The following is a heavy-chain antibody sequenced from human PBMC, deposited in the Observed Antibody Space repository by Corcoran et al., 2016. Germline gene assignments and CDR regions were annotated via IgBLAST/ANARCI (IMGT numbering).Heavy chain of an antibody. CDR1: GYTFTSYG. CDR2: ISAYNGNT. CDR3: ARAAPTVTTFRGFQTDY. J-gene: IGHJ4*02. Sequence: QVQLVQSGAEVKKPGASVKVSCKASGYTFTSYGISWVRQAPGQGLEWMGWISAYNGNTNYAQKLQGRVTMTTDTSTSTAYMELRSLRSDDTAVYYGARAAPTVTTFRGFQTDYWGQGTLVTVSS. D-gene: IGHD4-17*01. V-gene: IGHV1-18*01.